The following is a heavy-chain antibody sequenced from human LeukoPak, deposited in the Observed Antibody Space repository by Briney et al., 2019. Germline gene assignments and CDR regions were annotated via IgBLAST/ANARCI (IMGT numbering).Heavy chain of an antibody. CDR2: IWFVGGNK. J-gene: IGHJ5*02. CDR1: GFIFTVNT. D-gene: IGHD3-10*01. CDR3: TKSRGSGSYSPPNYFDP. Sequence: GGSLRHSRAASGFIFTVNTMHGGRAGPGKGVWRVAFIWFVGGNKDYADSVKGRFTISRDNSKNTLYLQINSVRPEDTAVYYCTKSRGSGSYSPPNYFDPWGQGTLVTVSS. V-gene: IGHV3-30*02.